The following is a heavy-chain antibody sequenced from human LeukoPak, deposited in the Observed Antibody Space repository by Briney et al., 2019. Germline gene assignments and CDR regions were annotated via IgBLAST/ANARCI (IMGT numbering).Heavy chain of an antibody. CDR1: GGSFSGYY. CDR3: ARGAYDSSGYYWIFDY. CDR2: INHSGST. D-gene: IGHD3-22*01. V-gene: IGHV4-34*01. J-gene: IGHJ4*02. Sequence: PSETLSLTCAVYGGSFSGYYWSWIRQPPGKGLEWIGEINHSGSTNYNPSLKSRVTISVDTSKNQFSLKLSSVTAADTAVYYCARGAYDSSGYYWIFDYWGQGILVTVSS.